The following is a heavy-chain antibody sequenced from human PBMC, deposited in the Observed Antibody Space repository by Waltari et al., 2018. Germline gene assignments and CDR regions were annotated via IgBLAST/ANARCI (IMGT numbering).Heavy chain of an antibody. CDR1: GYTFTGYY. D-gene: IGHD5-12*01. Sequence: QVQLVQSGAEVKKPGASVKVSCKASGYTFTGYYMHWVRQAPGQGLEWMGWINPNSGGTNYAQKFQGRVTMTRDTSISTAYMELSRLRSDDTAVYYCARTYSGYAIYCYYYGMDVWGQGTTVTVSS. CDR2: INPNSGGT. J-gene: IGHJ6*02. V-gene: IGHV1-2*02. CDR3: ARTYSGYAIYCYYYGMDV.